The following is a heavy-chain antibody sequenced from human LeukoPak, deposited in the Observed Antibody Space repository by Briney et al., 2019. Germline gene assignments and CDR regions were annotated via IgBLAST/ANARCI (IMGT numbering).Heavy chain of an antibody. Sequence: GGSLRLSCAASGFTYSDYSMNWVRQAPGKGLEWVSSISSSSPYIYYADSVKGRFTISRDNAKNSLYLQMNSLRAEDTAVYYCARVYSRVGPFDYWGQGTLVTVSS. D-gene: IGHD6-13*01. CDR2: ISSSSPYI. V-gene: IGHV3-21*01. J-gene: IGHJ4*02. CDR1: GFTYSDYS. CDR3: ARVYSRVGPFDY.